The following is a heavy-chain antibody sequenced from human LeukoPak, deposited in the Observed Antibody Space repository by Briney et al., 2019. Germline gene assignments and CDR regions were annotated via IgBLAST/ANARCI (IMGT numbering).Heavy chain of an antibody. D-gene: IGHD3-22*01. Sequence: PSETLSLTCTVSGGAISRYYWSWIRQPPGKGLEWIGYKDYSGSTNYNRSLKSRVTISVDTSKNQFSLKLTSVTAADTAVYYCARDRSSGYYDYWGQGILVTVSA. V-gene: IGHV4-59*01. CDR3: ARDRSSGYYDY. CDR2: KDYSGST. J-gene: IGHJ4*02. CDR1: GGAISRYY.